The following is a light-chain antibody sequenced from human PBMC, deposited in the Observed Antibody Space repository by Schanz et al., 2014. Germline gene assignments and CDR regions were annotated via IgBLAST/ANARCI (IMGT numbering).Light chain of an antibody. CDR2: EVT. CDR3: GSYAGNINWV. J-gene: IGLJ3*02. CDR1: SSDIGGYNF. Sequence: QSALTQPPSASGSPGQSVTISCTGTSSDIGGYNFVSWYQQHPGEAPKLMMYEVTKRPSGVPDRFSGSKSGNTASLTVSGLQAEDEADYYCGSYAGNINWVFGGGTKLTVL. V-gene: IGLV2-8*01.